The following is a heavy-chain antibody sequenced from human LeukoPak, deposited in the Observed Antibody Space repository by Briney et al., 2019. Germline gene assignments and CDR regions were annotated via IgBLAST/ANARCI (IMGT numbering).Heavy chain of an antibody. V-gene: IGHV3-23*01. D-gene: IGHD1-1*01. J-gene: IGHJ4*02. CDR1: GFTFSSHA. CDR3: ANEVRPNDY. CDR2: IYISGGST. Sequence: GGSLRLSCAASGFTFSSHAMCWVRQAPGKGLEWVSSIYISGGSTYYADSVQGRFTISRDNSKNTLYLEMNSLRAEDTALYYCANEVRPNDYWGQGTLVTVSS.